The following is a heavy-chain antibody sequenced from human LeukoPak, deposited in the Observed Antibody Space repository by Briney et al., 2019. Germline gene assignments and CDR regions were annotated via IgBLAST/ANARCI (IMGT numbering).Heavy chain of an antibody. CDR3: ARHRSYYDILTGYYSIPYFDY. J-gene: IGHJ4*02. D-gene: IGHD3-9*01. CDR1: GGSFSGYY. CDR2: INHSGST. Sequence: SETLSLTCAVYGGSFSGYYWSWIRQPPGKGLEWIGEINHSGSTNYNPSLKSRVTISVDTSKNQFSLKLSSVTAADTAVYYCARHRSYYDILTGYYSIPYFDYWGQGTLVTVSS. V-gene: IGHV4-34*01.